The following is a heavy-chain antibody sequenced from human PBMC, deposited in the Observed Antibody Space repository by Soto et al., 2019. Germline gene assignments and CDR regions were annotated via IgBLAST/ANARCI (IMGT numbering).Heavy chain of an antibody. Sequence: QVQLVESGGGVVQPGTSLRLSCAASGFAFSSYTMHWVRQAPGKGLEWAAVISYHGLDKYYADSVKGRFTISRDNSKNTLYLHMRSLRDEDTALYYCATKAHYSSAWGDVFDIWGQGTMVT. CDR2: ISYHGLDK. CDR3: ATKAHYSSAWGDVFDI. CDR1: GFAFSSYT. D-gene: IGHD6-25*01. V-gene: IGHV3-30-3*01. J-gene: IGHJ3*02.